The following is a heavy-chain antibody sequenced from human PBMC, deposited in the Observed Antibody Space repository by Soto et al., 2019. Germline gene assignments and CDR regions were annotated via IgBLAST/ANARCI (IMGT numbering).Heavy chain of an antibody. CDR1: GGSISSSSYY. D-gene: IGHD4-17*01. Sequence: SETLSLTCTVSGGSISSSSYYWGWIRQPPGKRLEWIGYVYYSGTTNYNPSLKSRVTISVDLSKNQFSLRLSSVTTADTALYYCARTTAVPNSLRSRYFFDYWGQGTLVTVSS. J-gene: IGHJ4*02. V-gene: IGHV4-61*05. CDR3: ARTTAVPNSLRSRYFFDY. CDR2: VYYSGTT.